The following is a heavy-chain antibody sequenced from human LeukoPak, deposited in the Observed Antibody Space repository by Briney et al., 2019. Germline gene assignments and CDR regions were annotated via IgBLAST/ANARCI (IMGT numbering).Heavy chain of an antibody. J-gene: IGHJ4*02. D-gene: IGHD2-15*01. CDR3: ACYGIAPPY. V-gene: IGHV3-74*01. Sequence: PAGSLRLSCAASGFTFSSYWMHWVRQAPGKGLVWVSHINNDGSSTSYADSVKGRFTISRDNAKNTLYLQMNSLRTEDTAVYYCACYGIAPPYWGQGTLVTVSS. CDR2: INNDGSST. CDR1: GFTFSSYW.